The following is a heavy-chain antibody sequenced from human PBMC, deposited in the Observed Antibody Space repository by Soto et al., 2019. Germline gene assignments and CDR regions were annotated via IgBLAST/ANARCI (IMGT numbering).Heavy chain of an antibody. J-gene: IGHJ4*02. CDR1: GFTFSSYA. D-gene: IGHD3-22*01. Sequence: PGGSLRLSCAASGFTFSSYAMSWVRQAPGKGLEWVSTISGTGGSTYYPDSVKGRFTISRDNSKNTVYLQMNSLRAEDAAVYYWAKEMTSGYYLFDYWGREPLVTVS. CDR3: AKEMTSGYYLFDY. CDR2: ISGTGGST. V-gene: IGHV3-23*01.